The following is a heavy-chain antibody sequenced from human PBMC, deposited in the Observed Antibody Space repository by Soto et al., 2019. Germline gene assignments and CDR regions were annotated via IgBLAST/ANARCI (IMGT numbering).Heavy chain of an antibody. Sequence: GGSLRLSCAASGFTFSSYAMSWVRQAPGKGLEWVSAISGSGGSTYYADSVKGRFTISRDNSKNTLYLQMNSLRAEDTAVYYCAKGRMITFGGVIDYYFDYWGQGTLVTVSS. CDR3: AKGRMITFGGVIDYYFDY. J-gene: IGHJ4*02. CDR2: ISGSGGST. CDR1: GFTFSSYA. D-gene: IGHD3-16*02. V-gene: IGHV3-23*01.